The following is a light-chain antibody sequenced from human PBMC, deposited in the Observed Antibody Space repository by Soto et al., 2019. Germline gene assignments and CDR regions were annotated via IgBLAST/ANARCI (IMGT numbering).Light chain of an antibody. Sequence: EIVLTQSPGTLSLSPGERATRSCRASQSVSNNYLAWYQQKPGQAPRLLIYGASNRATGIPDRFSGSGSGTDFTLTISRLEPEDFAVYYCQQYGSSGTFGPGTKVDIK. CDR2: GAS. J-gene: IGKJ1*01. V-gene: IGKV3-20*01. CDR3: QQYGSSGT. CDR1: QSVSNNY.